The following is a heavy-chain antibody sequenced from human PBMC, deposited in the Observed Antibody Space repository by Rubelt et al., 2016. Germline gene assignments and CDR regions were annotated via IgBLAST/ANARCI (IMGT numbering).Heavy chain of an antibody. J-gene: IGHJ5*02. CDR1: GGSFSGYY. CDR3: ARDDRTLGPRRFDP. CDR2: IYYSGGT. V-gene: IGHV4-34*01. D-gene: IGHD3-16*01. Sequence: QVQLQQWGAGLLKPSETLSLTCAVYGGSFSGYYWGWIRQPPGKGLEWIGYIYYSGGTYYNPSLKGRVTCSVDTSKNQFSRKLSSVTAADTAVYYCARDDRTLGPRRFDPWGQGTLVTVSS.